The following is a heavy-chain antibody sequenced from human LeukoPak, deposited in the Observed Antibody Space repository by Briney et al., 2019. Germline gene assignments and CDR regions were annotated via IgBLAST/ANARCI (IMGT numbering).Heavy chain of an antibody. CDR2: ISYDGSNK. V-gene: IGHV3-30-3*01. CDR3: ARDGSGSDEDFDY. CDR1: GFTFSNYP. D-gene: IGHD1-26*01. J-gene: IGHJ4*02. Sequence: GGSLRLSCAASGFTFSNYPIHWVRQAPGKGLEWVAVISYDGSNKYYADSVKGRFTISRDNSKNTLYLQMNSLRGEDTAVYYCARDGSGSDEDFDYWGQGTLVTVSS.